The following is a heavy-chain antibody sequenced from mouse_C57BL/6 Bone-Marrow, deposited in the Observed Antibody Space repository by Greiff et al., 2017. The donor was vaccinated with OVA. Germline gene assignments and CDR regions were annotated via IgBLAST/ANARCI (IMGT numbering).Heavy chain of an antibody. J-gene: IGHJ3*01. Sequence: QVQLKQPGAELVRPGSSVKLSCKASGYTFTSYWMDWVKQRPGQGLEWIGNIYPSDSETHYNQKFKDKATLTVDKSSSTAYMQLSSLTSEDSAVYYCASGGRPDDAAWFAYWGQGTLVTVSA. CDR2: IYPSDSET. CDR1: GYTFTSYW. V-gene: IGHV1-61*01. D-gene: IGHD1-1*02. CDR3: ASGGRPDDAAWFAY.